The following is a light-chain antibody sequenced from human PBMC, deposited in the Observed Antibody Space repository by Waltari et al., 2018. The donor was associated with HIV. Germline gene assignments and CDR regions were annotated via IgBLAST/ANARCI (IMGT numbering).Light chain of an antibody. Sequence: QSVLTQPPSVSGAPGPRVTISRTGSSSNIGAGSDVHWYAQLPGAAPKLLIYGNRRRRAGVPDRFSGSKSGTSASLAITGLQAEDEADYYCQSYDSALSGWVFGGGTKLTVL. V-gene: IGLV1-40*01. CDR3: QSYDSALSGWV. J-gene: IGLJ3*02. CDR2: GNR. CDR1: SSNIGAGSD.